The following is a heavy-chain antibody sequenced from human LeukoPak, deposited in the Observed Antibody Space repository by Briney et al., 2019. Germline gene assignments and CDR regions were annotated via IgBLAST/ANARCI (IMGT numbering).Heavy chain of an antibody. CDR3: TKACAEAAASGSYQYFDY. CDR1: GFTFDDYA. CDR2: ISWNSGTV. D-gene: IGHD3-10*01. J-gene: IGHJ4*02. V-gene: IGHV3-9*01. Sequence: PGGSLRLSCAASGFTFDDYAMHWVRQAPGKGLEWVSGISWNSGTVVYADSVKGRFTISRDNAKNSLYLQMNSLRAEDTALYYCTKACAEAAASGSYQYFDYWGQGTLVTVSS.